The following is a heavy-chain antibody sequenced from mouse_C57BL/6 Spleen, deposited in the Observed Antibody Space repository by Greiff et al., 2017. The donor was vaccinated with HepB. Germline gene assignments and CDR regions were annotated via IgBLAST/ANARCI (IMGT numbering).Heavy chain of an antibody. J-gene: IGHJ1*03. CDR1: GFTFSDYG. CDR3: AKYGSSYWYFDV. Sequence: EVKLMESGGGLVKPGGSLKLSCAASGFTFSDYGMHWVRQAPEKGLEWVAYISSGGSIIYYADTVKGRCTISRDNAKNTLFLQMTSLRSEDTAMYYCAKYGSSYWYFDVWGTGTTVTVSS. CDR2: ISSGGSII. V-gene: IGHV5-17*01. D-gene: IGHD1-1*01.